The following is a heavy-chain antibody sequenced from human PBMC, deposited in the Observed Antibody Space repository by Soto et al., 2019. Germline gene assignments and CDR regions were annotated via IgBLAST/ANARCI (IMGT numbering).Heavy chain of an antibody. D-gene: IGHD6-6*01. V-gene: IGHV4-61*01. Sequence: KASETLSLTCTVSGGSVSSGSYYWSWIRQPPGKGLEWIGYIYYSGSTNYNPSLKSRVTISVDTSKNQFSLKLGSVTAADTAVYYCARERGIAARPWYYGMDVWGQGTTVTVSS. CDR2: IYYSGST. CDR1: GGSVSSGSYY. J-gene: IGHJ6*02. CDR3: ARERGIAARPWYYGMDV.